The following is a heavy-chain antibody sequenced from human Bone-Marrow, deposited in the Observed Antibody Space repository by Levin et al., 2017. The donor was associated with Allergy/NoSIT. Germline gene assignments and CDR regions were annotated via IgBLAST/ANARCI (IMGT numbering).Heavy chain of an antibody. CDR1: GYTLTELS. CDR2: FDPEDAET. Sequence: EASVKVSCKVSGYTLTELSMHWVRQAPGNGLEWMGGFDPEDAETLYAQKFQGRVAMTEDTSTDTAYMELASLRSEDTAVYYCATDLGVGGALNFWGQGTLVTVSS. D-gene: IGHD3-3*01. CDR3: ATDLGVGGALNF. J-gene: IGHJ4*02. V-gene: IGHV1-24*01.